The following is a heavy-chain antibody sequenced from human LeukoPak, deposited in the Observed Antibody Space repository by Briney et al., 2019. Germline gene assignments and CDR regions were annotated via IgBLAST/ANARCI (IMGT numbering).Heavy chain of an antibody. J-gene: IGHJ3*02. CDR3: ARALITMIVVPIGAFDI. V-gene: IGHV4-34*01. CDR1: GGSFSGYY. Sequence: PSETLSLTCAVYGGSFSGYYWSWIRQPPGKGLEWIGEINHSGSTNYNPSLKSRVTISVDTSKNQFSLKLSSVTAADTAVYYCARALITMIVVPIGAFDIWGQGTMVTVSS. CDR2: INHSGST. D-gene: IGHD3-22*01.